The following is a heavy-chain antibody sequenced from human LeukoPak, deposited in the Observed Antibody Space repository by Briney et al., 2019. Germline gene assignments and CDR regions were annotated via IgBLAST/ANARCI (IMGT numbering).Heavy chain of an antibody. CDR3: AREVELRPIMHNWFDP. V-gene: IGHV4-4*07. CDR2: IYTGGST. Sequence: SETLSLTCTVSGGSISSYYWRWIRQPAGKGLEWIGRIYTGGSTNYNPSLKSRVTMSVDTSKNQFSLKLSSVTAADTAVYYCAREVELRPIMHNWFDPWGQGTLVTVSS. CDR1: GGSISSYY. J-gene: IGHJ5*02. D-gene: IGHD1-7*01.